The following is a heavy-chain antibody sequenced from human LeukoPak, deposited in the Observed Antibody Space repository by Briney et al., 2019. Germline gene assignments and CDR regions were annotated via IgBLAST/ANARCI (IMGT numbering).Heavy chain of an antibody. V-gene: IGHV3-20*04. CDR2: INWNDGST. D-gene: IGHD2-2*01. J-gene: IGHJ4*02. CDR3: ARDPLYCSSTSCYPNHYSDY. CDR1: GFTFDDYG. Sequence: GGSLRLSCAASGFTFDDYGMSWVRQAPGKGLEWVSGINWNDGSTGYADSVKGRFTISRDNAKNSLYLQMNSLRAEDTALYYCARDPLYCSSTSCYPNHYSDYWGQGTLVTVSS.